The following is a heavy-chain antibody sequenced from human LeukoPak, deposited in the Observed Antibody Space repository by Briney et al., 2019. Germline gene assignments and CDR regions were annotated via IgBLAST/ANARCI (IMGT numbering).Heavy chain of an antibody. D-gene: IGHD3-10*01. J-gene: IGHJ4*02. CDR2: ISGSGGST. CDR3: AKDFFSYGSGSYWDY. V-gene: IGHV3-23*01. CDR1: GFTFSSYA. Sequence: GGSLRLSCAASGFTFSSYAMSWVRQAPGKGLEWVSAISGSGGSTYYADSVKGRFTISRDNSKNTLYLQMNSLRAEDTAVYYCAKDFFSYGSGSYWDYWGQGTLVTVSS.